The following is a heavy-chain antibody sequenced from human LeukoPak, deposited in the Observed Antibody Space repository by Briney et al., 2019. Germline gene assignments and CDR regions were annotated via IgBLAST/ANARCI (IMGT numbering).Heavy chain of an antibody. Sequence: ASVKVSCKASGYTFTGYYIHWARQAPGQGLEWMGRINPNSGGTNYAQKFQGRVTMTRDTSISTAYMELSRLRSDDTAVYYCARVKYYYDSSGYGEAFDIWGQGTMVTVSS. V-gene: IGHV1-2*06. CDR3: ARVKYYYDSSGYGEAFDI. J-gene: IGHJ3*02. CDR2: INPNSGGT. CDR1: GYTFTGYY. D-gene: IGHD3-22*01.